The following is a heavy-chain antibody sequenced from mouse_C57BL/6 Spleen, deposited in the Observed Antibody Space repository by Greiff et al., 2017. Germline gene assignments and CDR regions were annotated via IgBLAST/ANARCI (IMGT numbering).Heavy chain of an antibody. CDR2: INPNNGGT. V-gene: IGHV1-26*01. CDR3: ARFYDYDGGLAYYAMDY. J-gene: IGHJ4*01. CDR1: GYTFTDYY. D-gene: IGHD2-4*01. Sequence: EVQLQQSGPELVKPGASVKISCKASGYTFTDYYMNWVKQSHGKSLEWIGDINPNNGGTSYNQKFKGKATLTVDNSSSTAYMELRSLTSEDSAVYYCARFYDYDGGLAYYAMDYWGQGTSVTVSS.